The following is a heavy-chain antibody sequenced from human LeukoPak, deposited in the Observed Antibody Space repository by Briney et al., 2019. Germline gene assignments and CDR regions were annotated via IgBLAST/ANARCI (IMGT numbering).Heavy chain of an antibody. J-gene: IGHJ5*02. D-gene: IGHD6-13*01. CDR2: ISAYNGNT. CDR1: GYTFTIYG. CDR3: ARVFEQQLVQKLYNWFDP. Sequence: GASVKVSCKASGYTFTIYGISWVRQAPGQGLEWMGWISAYNGNTNYAQKLQGRVTMTTDTSTSTAYMELRSLKSDDTAVYYCARVFEQQLVQKLYNWFDPWGQGTLVTVSS. V-gene: IGHV1-18*01.